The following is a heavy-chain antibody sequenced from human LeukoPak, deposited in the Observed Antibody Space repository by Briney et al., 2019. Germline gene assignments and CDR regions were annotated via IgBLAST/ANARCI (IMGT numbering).Heavy chain of an antibody. V-gene: IGHV4-39*01. J-gene: IGHJ4*02. CDR3: ARSYDFWSGYYPRYYFDY. CDR1: GGSISSSSYY. Sequence: SETLSLTCTVSGGSISSSSYYWGWIRQPPGKGLEWIGSIYYSGSTYYNPSLKSRVTISVDTSKNQFSLKLSSVTAADTAVYYCARSYDFWSGYYPRYYFDYWGQGTLVTVSS. CDR2: IYYSGST. D-gene: IGHD3-3*01.